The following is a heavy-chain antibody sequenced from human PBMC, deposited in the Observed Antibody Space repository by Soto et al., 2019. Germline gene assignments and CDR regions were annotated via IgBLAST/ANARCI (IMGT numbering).Heavy chain of an antibody. V-gene: IGHV4-39*01. D-gene: IGHD6-19*01. CDR2: IFYSGFT. Sequence: SETLSLTCTVSGHSISSSNYYWGWIRQPPGKGLEWIGSIFYSGFTYDNPSLKRRVTMSVDRSKNQFSLRLSSVTAADTGVYYCARVTVAYYFDFWGPGTLVTVSS. J-gene: IGHJ4*02. CDR3: ARVTVAYYFDF. CDR1: GHSISSSNYY.